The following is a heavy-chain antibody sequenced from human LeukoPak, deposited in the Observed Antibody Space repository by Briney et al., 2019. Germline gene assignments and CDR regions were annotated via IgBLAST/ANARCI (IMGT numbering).Heavy chain of an antibody. CDR3: ARGLFGVINPTDY. Sequence: GGSLRLSCAASGFTFSNYSMHWVRQAPGKGLEWVSSISSSGTYLYYADSVKGRFTISRDNAKDSLYLQMNSLRVEDTAVYFCARGLFGVINPTDYWGQGTLVTVSS. V-gene: IGHV3-21*01. D-gene: IGHD3-3*01. CDR2: ISSSGTYL. J-gene: IGHJ4*02. CDR1: GFTFSNYS.